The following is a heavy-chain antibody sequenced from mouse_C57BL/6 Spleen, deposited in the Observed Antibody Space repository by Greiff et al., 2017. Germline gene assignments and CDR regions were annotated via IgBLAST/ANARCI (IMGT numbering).Heavy chain of an antibody. V-gene: IGHV1-82*01. Sequence: VQLQQSGPELVKPGASVKISCKASGYAFSSSWMNWVKQRPGKGLEWIGRIYPGDGDTNYNGKFKGKATLTADKSSSTAYMQLSSLTSEDSAVYFCARGGLWDAMDYWGQGTSVTVSS. D-gene: IGHD3-3*01. J-gene: IGHJ4*01. CDR1: GYAFSSSW. CDR3: ARGGLWDAMDY. CDR2: IYPGDGDT.